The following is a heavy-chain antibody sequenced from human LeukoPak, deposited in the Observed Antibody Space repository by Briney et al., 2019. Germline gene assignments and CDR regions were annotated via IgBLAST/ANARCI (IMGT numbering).Heavy chain of an antibody. D-gene: IGHD6-13*01. CDR1: GFTVSSNY. V-gene: IGHV3-53*01. Sequence: GGSLRLSCAASGFTVSSNYMSWDRQAPGKGLEWVSVIYSGGSTYYADSVKGRFTISRDNSKNTLYLQMNSLRAEDTAVYYCARGVVFIAAAGGYYFDYWGQGTLVTVSS. J-gene: IGHJ4*02. CDR2: IYSGGST. CDR3: ARGVVFIAAAGGYYFDY.